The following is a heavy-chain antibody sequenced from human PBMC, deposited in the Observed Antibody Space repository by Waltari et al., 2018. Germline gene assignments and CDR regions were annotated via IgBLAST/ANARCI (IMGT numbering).Heavy chain of an antibody. D-gene: IGHD2-21*02. CDR3: ARELLDYYYMDV. CDR2: IYYSGIT. J-gene: IGHJ6*03. V-gene: IGHV4-31*03. Sequence: QVQLQESGPGLVKPSQTLSLTCTVSGGSISSGGYYWSWIRQHPGKGLEWIGYIYYSGITYSNPSLKSRVTISVDTSKNQFSLKLSSVTAADTAVYYCARELLDYYYMDVWGKGTTVTVSS. CDR1: GGSISSGGYY.